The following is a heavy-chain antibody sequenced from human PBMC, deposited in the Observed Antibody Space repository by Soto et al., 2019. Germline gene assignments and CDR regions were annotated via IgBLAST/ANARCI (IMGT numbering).Heavy chain of an antibody. Sequence: QVQLVQSGAEVKKPGASVKVSCKASGYTFTSYAMHWVRQAPGQRLEWMGWINAGNGNTKYSQKFQGRVTITRDTSATTAYLAPSSLRSAATAVYFCASPPGRPPGPGDYWGQGTLVTVSS. CDR3: ASPPGRPPGPGDY. CDR1: GYTFTSYA. CDR2: INAGNGNT. J-gene: IGHJ4*02. V-gene: IGHV1-3*01.